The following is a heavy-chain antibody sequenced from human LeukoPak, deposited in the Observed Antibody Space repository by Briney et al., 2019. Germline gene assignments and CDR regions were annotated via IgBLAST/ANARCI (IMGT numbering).Heavy chain of an antibody. V-gene: IGHV3-30*04. CDR3: ARDPTAVANLPQYYLDY. CDR2: ISYDRSLK. CDR1: GFTFSSYA. Sequence: GGSLRLSCVASGFTFSSYAMHWVRQAPGKGLEWVAVISYDRSLKHYADSVRGRFTISSDNSKNTLYLQMNSLRVEDTAVYYCARDPTAVANLPQYYLDYWGQGILVTVSS. J-gene: IGHJ4*02. D-gene: IGHD4-23*01.